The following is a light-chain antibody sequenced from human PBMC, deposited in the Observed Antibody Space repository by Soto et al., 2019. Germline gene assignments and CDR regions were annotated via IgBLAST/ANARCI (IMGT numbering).Light chain of an antibody. CDR2: LNSDGSH. V-gene: IGLV4-69*01. Sequence: QPELTQSPSASASLGASVKLTCTLSSGHSSYAIAWHQQQPEKGPRYLMKLNSDGSHSKGDGIPDRFSGSSSGAERYLTISSLQSEDEADYYCQTWGTGGVFGGGTKLTVL. CDR1: SGHSSYA. J-gene: IGLJ2*01. CDR3: QTWGTGGV.